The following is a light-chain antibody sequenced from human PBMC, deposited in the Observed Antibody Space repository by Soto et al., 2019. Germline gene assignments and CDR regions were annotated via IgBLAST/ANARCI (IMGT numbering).Light chain of an antibody. CDR1: SSDVGGYNH. Sequence: QSVLTQPASVSGSPGQSITISCTGTSSDVGGYNHVSWYQQHPGEAPKLMIYDVSSRPSGVSNRFSGSKAADTASLTISGLRAEDEADYYCSSFATTDTPMVYGGGTQLTVL. CDR2: DVS. J-gene: IGLJ2*01. V-gene: IGLV2-14*03. CDR3: SSFATTDTPMV.